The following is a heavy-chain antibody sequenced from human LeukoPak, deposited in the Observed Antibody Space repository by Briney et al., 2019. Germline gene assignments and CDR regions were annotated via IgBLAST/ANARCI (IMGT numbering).Heavy chain of an antibody. J-gene: IGHJ4*02. CDR1: GFTFSSYW. CDR3: ARARRYYYDSSGEAPLGY. D-gene: IGHD3-22*01. Sequence: GGSLRLSCAASGFTFSSYWMSWVRQAPGKGLEWVANIKQDGSEKYYVDSVKGRFTISRDNAKNSLYLQMNSLRAEDTAVYYCARARRYYYDSSGEAPLGYWGQGTLVTVSP. CDR2: IKQDGSEK. V-gene: IGHV3-7*04.